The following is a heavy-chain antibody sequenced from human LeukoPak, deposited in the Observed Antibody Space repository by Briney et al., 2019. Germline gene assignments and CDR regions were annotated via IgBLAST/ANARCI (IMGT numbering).Heavy chain of an antibody. Sequence: KPSETLSLTCTVSGGSISSYYWSWIRQPPGKGLEWIGYIYYSGSTTYNPTLKSRVTISVDTSKNQFSLKLSSVTAADTAVYYCARESSSSTPIDYWGQGTLVTVSS. CDR2: IYYSGST. J-gene: IGHJ4*02. V-gene: IGHV4-59*12. CDR3: ARESSSSTPIDY. CDR1: GGSISSYY. D-gene: IGHD6-6*01.